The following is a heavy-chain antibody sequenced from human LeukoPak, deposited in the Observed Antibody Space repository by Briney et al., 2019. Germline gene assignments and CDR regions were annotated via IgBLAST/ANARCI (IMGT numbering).Heavy chain of an antibody. J-gene: IGHJ6*02. CDR1: GFTFSSYS. CDR3: ARSQYCSSTSCYETGYYGMDV. D-gene: IGHD2-2*01. Sequence: GGSLRPSCAASGFTFSSYSMNWVRQAPGKGLEWVSSISSSSSYIYYADSVKGRFTISRDNAKNSLYLQMNSLRAEDTAVYYCARSQYCSSTSCYETGYYGMDVWGQGTTVTVSS. CDR2: ISSSSSYI. V-gene: IGHV3-21*01.